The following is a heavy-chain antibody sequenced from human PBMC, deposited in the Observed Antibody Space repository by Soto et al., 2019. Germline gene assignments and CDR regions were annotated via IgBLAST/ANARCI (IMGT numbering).Heavy chain of an antibody. CDR1: GFTFSSYG. V-gene: IGHV3-30*18. D-gene: IGHD2-15*01. CDR2: ISYDGSNK. Sequence: GGSLRLSCAASGFTFSSYGMHWVRQAPGKGLEWVAVISYDGSNKYYADSVKGRFTISRDNSKNTLYLQMNSLRAEDTAVYYCAKTGYCSGGSCYFFIDYWGQRTLVTVSS. J-gene: IGHJ4*02. CDR3: AKTGYCSGGSCYFFIDY.